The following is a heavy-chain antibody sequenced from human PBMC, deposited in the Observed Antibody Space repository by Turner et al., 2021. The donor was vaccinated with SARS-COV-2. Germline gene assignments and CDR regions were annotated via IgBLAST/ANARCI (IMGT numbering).Heavy chain of an antibody. CDR2: IYYSGSA. V-gene: IGHV4-39*01. D-gene: IGHD5-18*01. Sequence: QLQLQESGPGLVKRSETLSLTCTVSGGSISSSSYYWGWIRQPPGKGLEWIGKIYYSGSAYYNPSLKSRVTISLDPSKNQFSLKLTSVTAADTAVYYCARLMDTAMDYYGTDVWGQGTTVTVSS. J-gene: IGHJ6*02. CDR1: GGSISSSSYY. CDR3: ARLMDTAMDYYGTDV.